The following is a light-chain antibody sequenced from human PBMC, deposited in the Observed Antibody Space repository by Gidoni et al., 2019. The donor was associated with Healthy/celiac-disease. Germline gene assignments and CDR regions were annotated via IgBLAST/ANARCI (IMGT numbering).Light chain of an antibody. CDR1: QDISNY. CDR2: DAS. Sequence: DIQMTQSPSSLSASVGDRVTITCQASQDISNYLNWYQQKPGKAPKLLIYDASNLETGVPSRFSGSGSWTDFTFTISSLQPEDIATYYCQQYDNLPRTFGQXTKVEIK. J-gene: IGKJ1*01. V-gene: IGKV1-33*01. CDR3: QQYDNLPRT.